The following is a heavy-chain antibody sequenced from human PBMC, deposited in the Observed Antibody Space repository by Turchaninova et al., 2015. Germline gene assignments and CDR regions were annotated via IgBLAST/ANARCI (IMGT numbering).Heavy chain of an antibody. Sequence: ESGPGLVKPSQTLSLTCTVSGGSISSGGYYWSWSRQHPGKGLEWIGYINYSGSTHYNTSLKSRVTISVDTYKNQFSLKLRSVTAADTAVYYCARTYYDFWSGYYKGYAFDIWGQGTLVTVSS. CDR2: INYSGST. V-gene: IGHV4-31*03. CDR3: ARTYYDFWSGYYKGYAFDI. CDR1: GGSISSGGYY. J-gene: IGHJ3*02. D-gene: IGHD3-3*01.